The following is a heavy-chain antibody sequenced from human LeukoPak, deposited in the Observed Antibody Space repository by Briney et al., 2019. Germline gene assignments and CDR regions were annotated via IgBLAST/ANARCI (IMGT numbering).Heavy chain of an antibody. J-gene: IGHJ6*02. CDR1: GDSVSSNSAA. Sequence: SQTLSLTCAISGDSVSSNSAAWNWIRQSPSRGLEWLGRTYYRSKWYNDYAVSVKSRITINPDTSKNQFSLQLNSVTPEDTAVYYCARDIVVVVAATLYYYGMDVWGQGTTVTVSS. D-gene: IGHD2-15*01. V-gene: IGHV6-1*01. CDR2: TYYRSKWYN. CDR3: ARDIVVVVAATLYYYGMDV.